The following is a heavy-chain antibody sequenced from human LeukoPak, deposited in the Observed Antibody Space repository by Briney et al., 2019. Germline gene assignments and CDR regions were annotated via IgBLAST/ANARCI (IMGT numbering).Heavy chain of an antibody. CDR3: ASSQQLWFARFDY. D-gene: IGHD5-18*01. CDR1: GFTPSSYE. Sequence: GGSLRLSCAASGFTPSSYEMNWVRQAPGKGLEWVSYISSSGSTIYYADSVKGRFTISRDNAKNSLYLQMNSLRAEDTAVYYCASSQQLWFARFDYWGQGTLVTVSS. V-gene: IGHV3-48*03. J-gene: IGHJ4*02. CDR2: ISSSGSTI.